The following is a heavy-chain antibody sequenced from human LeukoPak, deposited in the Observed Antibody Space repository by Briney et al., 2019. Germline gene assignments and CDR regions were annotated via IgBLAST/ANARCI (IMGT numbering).Heavy chain of an antibody. CDR3: AMDSAWLPLKFDY. V-gene: IGHV3-48*01. J-gene: IGHJ4*02. D-gene: IGHD5-24*01. CDR2: ISSSSSST. Sequence: PGGSLRLSCAASGFTFTNYAMHWVRQAPGKGLEWVSYISSSSSSTYYTDSVKGRFTISRDNSNNTLYLQMNNLRAEDTAVYYCAMDSAWLPLKFDYWGPGTLVAVST. CDR1: GFTFTNYA.